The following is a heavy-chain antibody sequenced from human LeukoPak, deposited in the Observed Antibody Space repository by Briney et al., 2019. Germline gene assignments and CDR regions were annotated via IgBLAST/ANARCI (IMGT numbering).Heavy chain of an antibody. J-gene: IGHJ6*02. D-gene: IGHD3-10*01. CDR1: GGSISSYY. Sequence: SETLSLTCTVSGGSISSYYWSWIRQPPGKGLEWIGYVRYSGSTNYNPSLKSRVTISVDTSKNQFSLKLSSVTAADTAVYYCARGYYGSGIYWGYGMDVWGQGTTVTVPS. CDR3: ARGYYGSGIYWGYGMDV. CDR2: VRYSGST. V-gene: IGHV4-59*01.